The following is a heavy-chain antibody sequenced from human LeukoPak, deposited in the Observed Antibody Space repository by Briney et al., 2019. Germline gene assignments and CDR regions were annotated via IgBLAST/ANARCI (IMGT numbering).Heavy chain of an antibody. V-gene: IGHV3-74*01. Sequence: PGGSLRLSCAAPGFTFSNYWMHWVRQAPGKGLVWVSRMNSDGSSTSYADSVKGRFTISRDNAKNTLYLQMNSLRAEDTAVYYCARDWIGAFDYWGQGTLVTVSS. CDR1: GFTFSNYW. CDR2: MNSDGSST. D-gene: IGHD1-1*01. J-gene: IGHJ4*02. CDR3: ARDWIGAFDY.